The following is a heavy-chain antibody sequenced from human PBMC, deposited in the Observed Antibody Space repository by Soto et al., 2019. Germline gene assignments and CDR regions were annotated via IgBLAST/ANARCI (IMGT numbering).Heavy chain of an antibody. CDR2: IDSDGSTT. D-gene: IGHD3-22*01. CDR1: GFTFRRYW. V-gene: IGHV3-74*03. CDR3: ARVGGSGYYLGPFDY. Sequence: GGSLRISCAASGFTFRRYWRHWVRQAPGKGLMWVSRIDSDGSTTQYEDSVRGRFTISRDNAKNTLFLQMNSLRAEDTAVYYCARVGGSGYYLGPFDYWGQGTLVTVSS. J-gene: IGHJ4*02.